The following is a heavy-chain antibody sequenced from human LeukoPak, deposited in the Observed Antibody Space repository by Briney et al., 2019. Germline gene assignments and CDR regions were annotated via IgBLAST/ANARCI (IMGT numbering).Heavy chain of an antibody. CDR2: ISSSSSYI. CDR1: GFTFSSYS. CDR3: ARVGEEQWLVQYNWFDP. J-gene: IGHJ5*02. V-gene: IGHV3-21*01. D-gene: IGHD6-19*01. Sequence: GGSLRLSCAASGFTFSSYSMNWVRQAPGKGLEWVSSISSSSSYIYYADSVKGRFTISRDNAKNSLYLQMNSLRAEDTAVYYCARVGEEQWLVQYNWFDPWGQGTLVTVSS.